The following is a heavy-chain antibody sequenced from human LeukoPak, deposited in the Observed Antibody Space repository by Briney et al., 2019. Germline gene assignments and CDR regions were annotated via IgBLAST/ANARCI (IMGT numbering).Heavy chain of an antibody. Sequence: SETLSLTCTVSGCSISSSSYYWGWIRQPPGKGLEWIGSIYYSGSTYYNPSLKSRVTISVDTSKNQFSLKLSSVTAADTAVYYCARGGWPLVVVVPAAMSHPLDVWGQGTTVTVSS. J-gene: IGHJ6*02. V-gene: IGHV4-39*01. CDR3: ARGGWPLVVVVPAAMSHPLDV. CDR2: IYYSGST. D-gene: IGHD2-2*01. CDR1: GCSISSSSYY.